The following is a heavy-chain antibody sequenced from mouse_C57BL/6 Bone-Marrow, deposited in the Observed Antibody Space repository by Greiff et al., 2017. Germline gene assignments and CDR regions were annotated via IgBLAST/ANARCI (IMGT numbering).Heavy chain of an antibody. CDR2: ISNGGGST. Sequence: EVQGVESGGGLVQPGGSLKISCAASGFTFSDYYMYWVRQTPEKRLEWVAYISNGGGSTYYPDTVKGRYTISRDNAKNTPYLQMSRLKSEDTAMYYCDTTGYAMDYWGQGTSVTVSS. V-gene: IGHV5-12*01. J-gene: IGHJ4*01. D-gene: IGHD1-1*01. CDR1: GFTFSDYY. CDR3: DTTGYAMDY.